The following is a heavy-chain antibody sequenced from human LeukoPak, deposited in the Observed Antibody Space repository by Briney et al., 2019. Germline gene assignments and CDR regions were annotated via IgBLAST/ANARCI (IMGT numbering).Heavy chain of an antibody. CDR2: IIPILGIA. V-gene: IGHV1-69*04. D-gene: IGHD3-10*01. Sequence: ASVKVSCKASGGTFSGYAISWVRQAPGQGLEWMGRIIPILGIANYAQKFQGRVTITADKSTSTAYMELSSLRSEDTAVYYCARDIGSGSYYEEFDYWGQGTLVTVSS. CDR3: ARDIGSGSYYEEFDY. CDR1: GGTFSGYA. J-gene: IGHJ4*02.